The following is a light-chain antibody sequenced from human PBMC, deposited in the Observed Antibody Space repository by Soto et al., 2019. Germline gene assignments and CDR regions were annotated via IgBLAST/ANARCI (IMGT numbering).Light chain of an antibody. J-gene: IGKJ1*01. Sequence: EIVLTQSPATLSLSPGERATLSCRASQSVSSYLAWYQQKPGQAPRLLNCDAFTRATGIPARFSGTGSGTEFTITISSLEPEDFPVYYCHQGQSWPRTFGQGTKVDIK. CDR3: HQGQSWPRT. CDR2: DAF. V-gene: IGKV3-11*01. CDR1: QSVSSY.